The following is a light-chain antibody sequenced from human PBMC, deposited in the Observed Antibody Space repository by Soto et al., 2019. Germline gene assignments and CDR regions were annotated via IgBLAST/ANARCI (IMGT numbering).Light chain of an antibody. CDR3: CSYAGSSTSVV. J-gene: IGLJ2*01. V-gene: IGLV2-23*01. Sequence: QSALTQPASVSGSPGQSITISCTGTSSDVGSYNLVSWYQQHPGKAPKLMIYEGSKRPSGVSNRFSGSKSGNTAPLTISGLQAEDEADYYCCSYAGSSTSVVFGGGTKVTVL. CDR1: SSDVGSYNL. CDR2: EGS.